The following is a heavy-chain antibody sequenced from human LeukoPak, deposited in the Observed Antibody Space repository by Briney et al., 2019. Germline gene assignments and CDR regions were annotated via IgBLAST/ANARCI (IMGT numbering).Heavy chain of an antibody. CDR1: GFTFSSYG. CDR2: ISGSGGST. J-gene: IGHJ4*02. V-gene: IGHV3-23*01. CDR3: ARGSRGNIAAAGHFDY. Sequence: GGSLRLSCAASGFTFSSYGMSWVRQAPGKGLEWVSAISGSGGSTYYADSVKGRFTISRDNSKSTLYLQMNSLRAEDTAVYYCARGSRGNIAAAGHFDYWGQGTLVTVSS. D-gene: IGHD6-25*01.